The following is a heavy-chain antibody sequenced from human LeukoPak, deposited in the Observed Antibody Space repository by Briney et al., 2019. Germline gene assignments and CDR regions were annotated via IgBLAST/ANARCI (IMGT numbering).Heavy chain of an antibody. Sequence: PGGSLRLSCAASGFXFSDYNINWVRQAPGKGLEWVSLISSSSSYIYYADSLKGRFTISRDNAKDSLYLQMNSLRAEDTAVYYCARYSSGWFDAWGQGTLVTVSS. CDR1: GFXFSDYN. D-gene: IGHD6-19*01. CDR2: ISSSSSYI. J-gene: IGHJ5*02. CDR3: ARYSSGWFDA. V-gene: IGHV3-21*01.